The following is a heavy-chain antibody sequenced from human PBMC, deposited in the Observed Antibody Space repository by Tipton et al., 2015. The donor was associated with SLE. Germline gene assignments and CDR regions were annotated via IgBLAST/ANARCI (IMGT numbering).Heavy chain of an antibody. CDR1: GGSISSGGYY. CDR3: GGWWHDAFDI. V-gene: IGHV4-31*03. D-gene: IGHD2-8*02. CDR2: IYYSGST. J-gene: IGHJ3*02. Sequence: LRLSCTVSGGSISSGGYYWSWIRQHPGKGLEWIGYIYYSGSTYYNPSLKSRVTISVDTSKNQFSLKLSSVTAADTAVYYCGGWWHDAFDIWGQGTMVTVSS.